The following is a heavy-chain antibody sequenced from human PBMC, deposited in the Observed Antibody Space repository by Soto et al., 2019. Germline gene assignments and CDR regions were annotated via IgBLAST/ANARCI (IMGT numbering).Heavy chain of an antibody. CDR1: GYTFTSYV. Sequence: ASVKVSCKASGYTFTSYVISWVRQAPGQGREWMGWISAYNGNTNYAQKLQGRVTMTTDTSTSTAYMELRSLRSDDTAVYYCARGGDSSGYYSGDDAFDIWGQGTMVTVSS. CDR3: ARGGDSSGYYSGDDAFDI. CDR2: ISAYNGNT. V-gene: IGHV1-18*01. J-gene: IGHJ3*02. D-gene: IGHD3-22*01.